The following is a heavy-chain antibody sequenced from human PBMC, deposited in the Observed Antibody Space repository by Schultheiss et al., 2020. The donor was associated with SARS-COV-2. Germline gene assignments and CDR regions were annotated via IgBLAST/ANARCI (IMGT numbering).Heavy chain of an antibody. CDR2: ISWNGGST. CDR3: ARELSF. V-gene: IGHV3-20*04. J-gene: IGHJ4*02. Sequence: GGSLRLSCAASGFTFSSYAMSWVRQAPGKGLEWVSGISWNGGSTGYADSVKGRFTISRDNAKNSLYLQMNSLRAEDTAVYYCARELSFWGQGTLVTVSS. CDR1: GFTFSSYA.